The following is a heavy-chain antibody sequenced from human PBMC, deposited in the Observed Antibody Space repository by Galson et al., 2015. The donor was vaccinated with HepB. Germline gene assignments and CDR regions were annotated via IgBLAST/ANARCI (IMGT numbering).Heavy chain of an antibody. CDR2: ISYDGSNK. D-gene: IGHD3-3*01. V-gene: IGHV3-30*09. CDR1: GFTFSSYA. J-gene: IGHJ3*02. CDR3: ARDYDFWSGYHVGAFDI. Sequence: SLRLSCAASGFTFSSYAMHWVRQAPGKGLEWVAVISYDGSNKYYADSVKGRFAISRDNSKNTLYLQMNSLRAEDTAVYYCARDYDFWSGYHVGAFDIWGQGTMVTVSS.